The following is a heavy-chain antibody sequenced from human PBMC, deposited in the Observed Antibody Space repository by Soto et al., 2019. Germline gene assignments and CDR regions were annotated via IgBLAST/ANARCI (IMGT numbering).Heavy chain of an antibody. V-gene: IGHV4-59*01. J-gene: IGHJ4*02. CDR1: GGSLSSYY. D-gene: IGHD5-18*01. Sequence: SETLSLTCTVSGGSLSSYYWTWIRRPPGMGLEWIASISYSGTTNYNSSLKSRVTISIDTSKNQFSLKFNSVTAADTAVYYCAREGYNFGPFDYWGQGALVTVSS. CDR2: ISYSGTT. CDR3: AREGYNFGPFDY.